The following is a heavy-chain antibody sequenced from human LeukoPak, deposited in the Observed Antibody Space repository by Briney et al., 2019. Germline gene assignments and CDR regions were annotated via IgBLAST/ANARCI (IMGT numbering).Heavy chain of an antibody. J-gene: IGHJ4*02. Sequence: GASVKVSCKASGYSFTSYGISWVRQAPGQGLEWMGWINPNSGGTNYAQKFQGRVTMTRDTSISTAYMELSRLRSDDTAVYYCARGLLLYYYDSSGYYYYFDYWGQGTLVTVSS. V-gene: IGHV1-2*02. CDR3: ARGLLLYYYDSSGYYYYFDY. CDR2: INPNSGGT. D-gene: IGHD3-22*01. CDR1: GYSFTSYG.